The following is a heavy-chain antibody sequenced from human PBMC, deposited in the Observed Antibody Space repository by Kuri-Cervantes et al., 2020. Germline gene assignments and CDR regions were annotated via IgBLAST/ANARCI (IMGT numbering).Heavy chain of an antibody. J-gene: IGHJ4*02. V-gene: IGHV3-30-3*01. CDR3: ARDIVGATFSFDY. Sequence: GGSLRLSCAASGFTFSSYAMHWVRQAPGKGLEWVAVISYDGSNKYYADSVKGRFTISRDNSKNTLYLQMKSLRAEDTAVYYCARDIVGATFSFDYWGQGTLVTVSS. CDR1: GFTFSSYA. CDR2: ISYDGSNK. D-gene: IGHD1-26*01.